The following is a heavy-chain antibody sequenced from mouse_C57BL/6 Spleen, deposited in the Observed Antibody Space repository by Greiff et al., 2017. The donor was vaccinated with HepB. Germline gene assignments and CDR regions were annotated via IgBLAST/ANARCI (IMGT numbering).Heavy chain of an antibody. CDR1: GFTFSDYG. J-gene: IGHJ1*03. CDR3: ARATILYYGSSYGYFDV. Sequence: EVMLVESGGGLVKPGGSLKLSCAASGFTFSDYGMHWVRQAPEKGLEWVAYISSGSSTIYYADTVKGRFTISRDNAKNTLFLQMTSLRSEDTAMYYCARATILYYGSSYGYFDVWGTGTTVTVSS. CDR2: ISSGSSTI. D-gene: IGHD1-1*01. V-gene: IGHV5-17*01.